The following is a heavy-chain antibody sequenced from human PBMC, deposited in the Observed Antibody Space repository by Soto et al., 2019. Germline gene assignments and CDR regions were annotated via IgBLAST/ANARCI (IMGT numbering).Heavy chain of an antibody. V-gene: IGHV4-39*01. J-gene: IGHJ4*02. CDR1: GGSISSSSYY. D-gene: IGHD3-10*01. CDR2: IYYSGST. CDR3: AVILLWFGETHTDY. Sequence: SETLSLTCTVSGGSISSSSYYWGWIRQPPGKGLEWIGSIYYSGSTYYNPPLKSRVTISVDTSKNQFSLKLSSVTAADTAVYYCAVILLWFGETHTDYWGQGTLVTVSS.